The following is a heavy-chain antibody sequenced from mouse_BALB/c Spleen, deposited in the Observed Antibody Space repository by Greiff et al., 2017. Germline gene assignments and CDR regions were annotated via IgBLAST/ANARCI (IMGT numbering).Heavy chain of an antibody. CDR2: IDPANGNT. J-gene: IGHJ4*01. CDR3: ARLVASYYYAMDY. V-gene: IGHV14-3*02. D-gene: IGHD1-1*01. CDR1: GFNIKDTY. Sequence: EVNVVESGAELVKPGASVKLSCTASGFNIKDTYMHWVKQRPEQGLEWIGRIDPANGNTKYDPKFQGKATITADTSSNTAYLQLSSLTSEDTAVYYCARLVASYYYAMDYWGQGTSVTVSS.